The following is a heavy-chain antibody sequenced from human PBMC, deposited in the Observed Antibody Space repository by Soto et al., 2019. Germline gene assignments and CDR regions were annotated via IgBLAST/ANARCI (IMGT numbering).Heavy chain of an antibody. D-gene: IGHD1-26*01. CDR2: IYYSGST. J-gene: IGHJ3*02. CDR1: GGSISSGGYY. Sequence: SETLSLTCTVSGGSISSGGYYWSWIRHHPGKGLEWIGYIYYSGSTYYNPSLKSRVTISVDTSKNQFSLKLSSVTAADTAVYYCANYRGATDAFDIWGQGTMVTVSS. V-gene: IGHV4-31*03. CDR3: ANYRGATDAFDI.